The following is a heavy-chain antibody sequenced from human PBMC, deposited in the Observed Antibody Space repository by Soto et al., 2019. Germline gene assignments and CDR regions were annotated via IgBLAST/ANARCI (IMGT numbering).Heavy chain of an antibody. CDR2: LYYSGTT. V-gene: IGHV4-59*08. Sequence: SETLSLTCTVSGGSISTNYWTWIRQPPGLGLEWIASLYYSGTTKYSPSLGSRVTISVDMSRNQFSLKLSSVTAADTAVYYCARCRPDHYYHYFNYIDVGGKGTTVTVS. CDR3: ARCRPDHYYHYFNYIDV. J-gene: IGHJ6*03. CDR1: GGSISTNY.